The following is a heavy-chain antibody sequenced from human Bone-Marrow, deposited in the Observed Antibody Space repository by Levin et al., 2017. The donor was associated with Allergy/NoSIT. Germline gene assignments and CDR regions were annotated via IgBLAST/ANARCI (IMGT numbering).Heavy chain of an antibody. Sequence: GGSLRLSCAASGFAFSSSFMHWVRQASGKGLEWVGRVSNKANSHATSYAASVKGRFTIAREDRKKTTYLQMNNTTPEDTAVYYCSRAVQGRLLLHAWGQGTLVSVSS. J-gene: IGHJ5*02. CDR1: GFAFSSSF. V-gene: IGHV3-73*01. D-gene: IGHD1-26*01. CDR3: SRAVQGRLLLHA. CDR2: VSNKANSHAT.